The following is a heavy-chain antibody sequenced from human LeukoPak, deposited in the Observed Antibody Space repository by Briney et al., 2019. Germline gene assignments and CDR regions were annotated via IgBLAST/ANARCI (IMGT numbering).Heavy chain of an antibody. CDR3: AGRGHRYSSD. V-gene: IGHV4-4*09. CDR1: GDSVSSGY. CDR2: IYDNGVT. Sequence: SETLSLSCNVSGDSVSSGYWTWIRQSPAKGLEWIGFIYDNGVTHYNPSLKSRLIISLDTSKNQFSLNLRSVSAADSAIYYCAGRGHRYSSDWGQGILVTVSS. D-gene: IGHD2-15*01. J-gene: IGHJ1*01.